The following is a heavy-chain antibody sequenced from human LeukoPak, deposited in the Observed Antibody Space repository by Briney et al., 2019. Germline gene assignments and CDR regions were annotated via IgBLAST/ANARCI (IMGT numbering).Heavy chain of an antibody. Sequence: PSETLSLTCTVSGGSISSYYWSWIRQPPGKGLEWIGYIYYSGSTNYNPSLKSRVTISVDTSKNQFSLKLSSVTAADTAVYYCARDPRRNYAFDPWGQGTLVTVSS. CDR3: ARDPRRNYAFDP. CDR2: IYYSGST. V-gene: IGHV4-59*01. CDR1: GGSISSYY. J-gene: IGHJ5*02. D-gene: IGHD1-7*01.